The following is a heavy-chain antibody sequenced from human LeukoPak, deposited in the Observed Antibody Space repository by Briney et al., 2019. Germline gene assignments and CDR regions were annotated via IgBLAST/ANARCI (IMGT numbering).Heavy chain of an antibody. D-gene: IGHD2-8*01. CDR2: IIPIFGTA. J-gene: IGHJ4*02. CDR1: GYTFTSYG. Sequence: SVKVSCKASGYTFTSYGISWVRQAPGQGLEWMGRIIPIFGTANYAQKFQGRVTITTDESTSTAYMELSSLRSEDTAVYYCARDPLYCTNGVCYDYWGQGTLVTVSS. V-gene: IGHV1-69*05. CDR3: ARDPLYCTNGVCYDY.